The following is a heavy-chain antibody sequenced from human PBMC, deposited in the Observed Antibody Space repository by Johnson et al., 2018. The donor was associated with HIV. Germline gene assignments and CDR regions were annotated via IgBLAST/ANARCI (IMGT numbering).Heavy chain of an antibody. CDR2: T. CDR3: ARVSSGGAFDI. V-gene: IGHV3-13*01. D-gene: IGHD3-22*01. Sequence: TYYEDSVKGRFTISRENAKNSLYLQMNSLRAGDTAVYYCARVSSGGAFDIWGQGTMVTVSS. J-gene: IGHJ3*02.